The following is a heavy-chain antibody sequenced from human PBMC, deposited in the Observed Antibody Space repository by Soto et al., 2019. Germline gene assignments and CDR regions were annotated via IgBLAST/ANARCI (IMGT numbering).Heavy chain of an antibody. CDR1: GFTFNNFA. CDR2: ISDGGGST. CDR3: ARCPGEKCARNTIFGVVGEGFDY. D-gene: IGHD3-3*01. J-gene: IGHJ4*02. Sequence: EVQLLESGGGLVQPGGSLRLSCAASGFTFNNFAMSWVRQAPGKGLEWVSSISDGGGSTYYGDSVKGRFTISRDNPKNTLYLQMNSLRAEDTAVYYCARCPGEKCARNTIFGVVGEGFDYWGQGTLVTVSS. V-gene: IGHV3-23*01.